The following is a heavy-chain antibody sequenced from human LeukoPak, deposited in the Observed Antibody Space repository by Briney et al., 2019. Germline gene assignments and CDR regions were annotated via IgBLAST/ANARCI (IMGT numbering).Heavy chain of an antibody. Sequence: ASVKVSCKTSGYTLDNYDINWVRQATGQGLEWMGWMNPNSSNTGYAQKFQGRVIMTTNISMSTAYMELRGLRYEDTAIYYCARGAPVAIFGPGYHEYFEYWGQGTVVAVSS. CDR1: GYTLDNYD. D-gene: IGHD3-3*01. CDR3: ARGAPVAIFGPGYHEYFEY. CDR2: MNPNSSNT. V-gene: IGHV1-8*01. J-gene: IGHJ4*02.